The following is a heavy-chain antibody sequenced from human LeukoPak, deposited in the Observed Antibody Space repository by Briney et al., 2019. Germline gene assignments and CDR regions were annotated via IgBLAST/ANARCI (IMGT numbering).Heavy chain of an antibody. D-gene: IGHD2-2*01. CDR2: ISGRGGST. CDR1: GFTFSSYA. V-gene: IGHV3-23*01. Sequence: GGSLRLSCAASGFTFSSYAMSWVRQPPGKGLQWGSAISGRGGSTYYADSVKGRFTISRDNAKNTLYLQMNSLRAEDTAVYYCAKALSEIYCSSTSCYLLDYWGQGTLVTVSS. J-gene: IGHJ4*02. CDR3: AKALSEIYCSSTSCYLLDY.